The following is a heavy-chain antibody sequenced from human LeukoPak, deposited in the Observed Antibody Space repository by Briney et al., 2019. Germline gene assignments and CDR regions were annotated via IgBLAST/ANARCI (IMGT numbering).Heavy chain of an antibody. CDR1: GFTFSSYG. J-gene: IGHJ4*02. CDR3: ARDKPGYGAYDY. Sequence: PGRSLRLSCGASGFTFSSYGMHWVRQAPGKGLEWVASIKDDGSAKYYVDSMKGRFTISRDNAENSLYLQMNHLRAEDTAVYYCARDKPGYGAYDYWGQGTRVTVSS. D-gene: IGHD4/OR15-4a*01. V-gene: IGHV3-7*01. CDR2: IKDDGSAK.